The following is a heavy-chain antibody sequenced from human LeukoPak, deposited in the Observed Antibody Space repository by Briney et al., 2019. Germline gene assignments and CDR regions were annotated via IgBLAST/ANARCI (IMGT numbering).Heavy chain of an antibody. CDR1: GYTFTGYY. CDR2: INPNSGGT. V-gene: IGHV1-2*02. CDR3: ARDGSRWLQSLVVYYGMDV. J-gene: IGHJ6*02. D-gene: IGHD5-24*01. Sequence: ASVKVSCKASGYTFTGYYMHWVRQAPGQGLEWMGWINPNSGGTNYAQKFQGSVTMTRDTSISPAYIELSRLRSDDTAVYYCARDGSRWLQSLVVYYGMDVWGQGTTVTVSS.